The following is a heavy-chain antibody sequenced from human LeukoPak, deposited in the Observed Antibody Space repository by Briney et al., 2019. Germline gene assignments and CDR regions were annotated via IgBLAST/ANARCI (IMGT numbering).Heavy chain of an antibody. CDR3: ARGASDSSGYRSPADFDY. D-gene: IGHD3-22*01. Sequence: GASVKVSCKASGYTFTSYYMHWVRQAPGQGFEWMGIINPSGGSTSYAQKFQGRVTMTRDTSTSTVYMELSSLRSEDTAVYYCARGASDSSGYRSPADFDYWGQGTLVTVSS. CDR1: GYTFTSYY. V-gene: IGHV1-46*01. J-gene: IGHJ4*02. CDR2: INPSGGST.